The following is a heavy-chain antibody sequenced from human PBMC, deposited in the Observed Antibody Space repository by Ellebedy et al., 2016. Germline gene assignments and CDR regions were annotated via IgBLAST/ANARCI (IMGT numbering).Heavy chain of an antibody. J-gene: IGHJ4*02. CDR1: GLTVSSYW. Sequence: GGSLRLSXVASGLTVSSYWMHWVRQAPGRGLVWVARINGDGSSTYYADSVKGRFTISRDNAKNTLYLQMNNLRAEDTAVYYCAKDRDDDGDYVFDSWGQGALVTVSS. CDR2: INGDGSST. D-gene: IGHD4-17*01. CDR3: AKDRDDDGDYVFDS. V-gene: IGHV3-74*01.